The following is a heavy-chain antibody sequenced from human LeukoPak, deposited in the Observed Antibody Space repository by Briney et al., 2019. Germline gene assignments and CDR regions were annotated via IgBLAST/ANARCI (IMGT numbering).Heavy chain of an antibody. CDR1: GGFISSGGYY. CDR2: IYYSGST. J-gene: IGHJ4*02. V-gene: IGHV4-31*03. Sequence: PSETLSLTCTVSGGFISSGGYYWSWIRQHPGKGLEWIGYIYYSGSTYYNPSLKSRVTISVDTSKNQFSLKLSSVTAADTAVYYCANWRSNSLPLWGQGTLVTVSS. D-gene: IGHD5-18*01. CDR3: ANWRSNSLPL.